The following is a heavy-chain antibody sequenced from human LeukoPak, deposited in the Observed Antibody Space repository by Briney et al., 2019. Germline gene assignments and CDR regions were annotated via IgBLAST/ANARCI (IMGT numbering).Heavy chain of an antibody. D-gene: IGHD6-6*01. CDR1: GGTFSSYA. V-gene: IGHV1-69*13. J-gene: IGHJ5*02. CDR3: ARDWSSSAGGNNWFDP. CDR2: IIPIFGTA. Sequence: GASVKVSCKASGGTFSSYAISWVRQAPGQGLEWMGGIIPIFGTANYAQKFQGRVTITADESTSTAYMELSSLRSEDTAVYNCARDWSSSAGGNNWFDPWGQGTLVTVSS.